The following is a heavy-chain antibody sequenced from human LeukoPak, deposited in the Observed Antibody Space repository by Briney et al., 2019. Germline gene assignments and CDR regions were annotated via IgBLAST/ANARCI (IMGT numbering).Heavy chain of an antibody. CDR3: ARDPPRYCSSTSCSDYYYYYGMDV. CDR2: INHSGST. D-gene: IGHD2-2*01. CDR1: GGSFSGYY. Sequence: SETLSLTCAVYGGSFSGYYWSWIRQPPGKGLEWIGEINHSGSTNYNPSLKSRVTISVDTSKNQFSLELSSVTAADTAVYYCARDPPRYCSSTSCSDYYYYYGMDVWGKGTTVTVSS. J-gene: IGHJ6*04. V-gene: IGHV4-34*01.